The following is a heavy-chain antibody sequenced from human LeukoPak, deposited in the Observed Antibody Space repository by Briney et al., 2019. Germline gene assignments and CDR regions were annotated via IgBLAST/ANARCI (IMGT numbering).Heavy chain of an antibody. D-gene: IGHD6-19*01. CDR2: ISYDGSNK. CDR1: GFTFSSYG. J-gene: IGHJ4*02. Sequence: GRSLRLSCAASGFTFSSYGMHWVRQAPGKGLEWVAVISYDGSNKYYADSVKGRFTISRDNSKNTLYLQMNSLRAEDTAVYYCASSGHSSGWYVLDYWGQGTLVTVSS. V-gene: IGHV3-30*03. CDR3: ASSGHSSGWYVLDY.